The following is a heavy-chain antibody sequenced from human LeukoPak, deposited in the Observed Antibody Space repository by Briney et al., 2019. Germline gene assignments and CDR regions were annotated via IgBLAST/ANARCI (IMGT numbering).Heavy chain of an antibody. Sequence: SETLSLTCTVSGGSISSSSYYWGWIRQPPGKGLEWIGSIYYSGSTYYNPSLKSRVTISVDTSKNQFSLKLSSVTAADTAVYYCARDAFYYGSGRRPYNWFDPWGQGTLVTVSS. J-gene: IGHJ5*02. D-gene: IGHD3-10*01. CDR1: GGSISSSSYY. CDR2: IYYSGST. CDR3: ARDAFYYGSGRRPYNWFDP. V-gene: IGHV4-39*07.